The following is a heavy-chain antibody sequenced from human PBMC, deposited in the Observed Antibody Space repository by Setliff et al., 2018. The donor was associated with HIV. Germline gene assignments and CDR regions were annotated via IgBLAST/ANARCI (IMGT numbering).Heavy chain of an antibody. D-gene: IGHD3-9*01. CDR3: VRGNPDYDILTGYWSYYFDY. CDR1: GYSISSGYY. V-gene: IGHV4-38-2*01. J-gene: IGHJ4*02. Sequence: SETLSLTCAVSGYSISSGYYWGWIRQPPGKGLAWIGSIYHSGSTFYSPSLKSRVTISLDTSKNQFSLNLNSVTAADTAVYYCVRGNPDYDILTGYWSYYFDYWGQGTLVTVSS. CDR2: IYHSGST.